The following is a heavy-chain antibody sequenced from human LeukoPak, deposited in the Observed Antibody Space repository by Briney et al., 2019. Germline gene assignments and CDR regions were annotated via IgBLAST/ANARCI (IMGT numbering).Heavy chain of an antibody. CDR3: ARTVYGSGSYYNPFDY. CDR1: GFTFSSYA. CDR2: ISSSSSTI. Sequence: GGSLRLSCAASGFTFSSYAMSWVRQAPGKGLEWVSYISSSSSTIYYADSVKGRFTISRDNAKNSLYLQMNSLRAEDTAVYYCARTVYGSGSYYNPFDYWGQGTLVTVSS. J-gene: IGHJ4*02. D-gene: IGHD3-10*01. V-gene: IGHV3-48*01.